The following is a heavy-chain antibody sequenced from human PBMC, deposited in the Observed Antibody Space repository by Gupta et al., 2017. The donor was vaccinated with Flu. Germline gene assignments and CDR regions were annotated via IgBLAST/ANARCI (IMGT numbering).Heavy chain of an antibody. CDR1: EYRFTSYW. V-gene: IGHV5-51*01. Sequence: EVQLVQSGAEGRKPGESLKISCEAFEYRFTSYWIGWVRQKPGKGLERMGIIYPGDSDTRYSPSFEGQVTISVDKSISTAYLQWSSLKASDTAIYYCARRFSATSDLDAFDVWGQGTMVTVSS. CDR2: IYPGDSDT. J-gene: IGHJ3*01. CDR3: ARRFSATSDLDAFDV. D-gene: IGHD3-3*02.